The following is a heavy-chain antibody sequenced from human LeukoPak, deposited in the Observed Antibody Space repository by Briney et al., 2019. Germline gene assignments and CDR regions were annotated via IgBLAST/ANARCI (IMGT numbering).Heavy chain of an antibody. J-gene: IGHJ4*02. Sequence: GASVKVSCKASGYTFTSYGISWVRQAPGQGLEWMGWISAYNGNTNYAQKLQGRVTMTTDTSTSTACMELRSLRSDDTAVYYCARDSGLLWFGELGDYWGQGTLVTVSS. CDR1: GYTFTSYG. CDR3: ARDSGLLWFGELGDY. CDR2: ISAYNGNT. V-gene: IGHV1-18*01. D-gene: IGHD3-10*01.